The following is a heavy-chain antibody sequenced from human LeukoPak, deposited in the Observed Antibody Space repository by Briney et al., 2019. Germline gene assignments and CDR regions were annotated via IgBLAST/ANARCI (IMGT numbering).Heavy chain of an antibody. CDR1: GESFSGYS. CDR3: ARPSSGWYNVGSDY. CDR2: INQRRNT. Sequence: SETLSLTCVVYGESFSGYSWSWIRQPPGKGLEWIGEINQRRNTNYNPSLKSRVTISIDTSKNQFSLKLSSVTAADTAVYYCARPSSGWYNVGSDYWGQGTLVTVSS. D-gene: IGHD6-19*01. V-gene: IGHV4-34*01. J-gene: IGHJ4*02.